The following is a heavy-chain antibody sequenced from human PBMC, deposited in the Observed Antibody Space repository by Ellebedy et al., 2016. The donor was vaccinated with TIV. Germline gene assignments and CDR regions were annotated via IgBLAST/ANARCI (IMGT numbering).Heavy chain of an antibody. CDR3: ARVGRHDYGDGDYYFDY. CDR2: INHSGST. J-gene: IGHJ4*02. CDR1: GGSFSGYF. Sequence: MPSETLSLTCAVYGGSFSGYFWSWIRQPPGKGLEWIGEINHSGSTNYNPSLKSRVTISVDTSKIQFSLKLSSVTAADTAVYYCARVGRHDYGDGDYYFDYWGQGTLVTVSS. D-gene: IGHD4-17*01. V-gene: IGHV4-34*01.